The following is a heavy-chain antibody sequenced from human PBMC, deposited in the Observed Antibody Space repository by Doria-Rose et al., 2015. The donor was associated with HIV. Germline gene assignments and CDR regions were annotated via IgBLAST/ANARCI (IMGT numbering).Heavy chain of an antibody. CDR3: ARIKSSRWYHKYYFDF. CDR2: SFSDDER. J-gene: IGHJ4*02. V-gene: IGHV2-26*01. Sequence: QVTLKESGPVLVKPTETLTLTCTVSGVSLSSPGMGVSWIRQPPGKALEWLANSFSDDERSYKASLKSRLTISRRTSKSQLVLTMTDMDPVDTATYYCARIKSSRWYHKYYFDFWGQGTLVIVSA. D-gene: IGHD6-13*01. CDR1: GVSLSSPGMG.